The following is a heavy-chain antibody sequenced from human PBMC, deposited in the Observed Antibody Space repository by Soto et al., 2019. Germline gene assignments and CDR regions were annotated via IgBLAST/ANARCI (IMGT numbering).Heavy chain of an antibody. V-gene: IGHV4-34*01. J-gene: IGHJ4*02. D-gene: IGHD6-19*01. CDR3: ARSVAGNDY. CDR1: GGSFSDYY. Sequence: QVQLQQWGAGLLKPSETLSLTCAVYGGSFSDYYWSWIRQPPGKGLEWIGEINHSGSTNYNPSLKSRVTTSVDTSKNQFSLNLNSVTAADTAMYYCARSVAGNDYWGQGTLVTVSS. CDR2: INHSGST.